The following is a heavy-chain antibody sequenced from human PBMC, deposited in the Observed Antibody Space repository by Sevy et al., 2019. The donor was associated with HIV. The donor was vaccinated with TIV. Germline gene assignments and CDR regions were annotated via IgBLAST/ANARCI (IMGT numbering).Heavy chain of an antibody. CDR3: ARIDYYGSGSYEYYYYGMDV. CDR1: GGTFSSYA. V-gene: IGHV1-69*13. D-gene: IGHD3-10*01. J-gene: IGHJ6*02. CDR2: IIPIFGTA. Sequence: SVKVSCKASGGTFSSYAISWVRQAPGQGLEWMGGIIPIFGTANYAQTFQGRVTITADESTSTAYMELSSLRSEDTAVYYCARIDYYGSGSYEYYYYGMDVWGQGTTVTVSS.